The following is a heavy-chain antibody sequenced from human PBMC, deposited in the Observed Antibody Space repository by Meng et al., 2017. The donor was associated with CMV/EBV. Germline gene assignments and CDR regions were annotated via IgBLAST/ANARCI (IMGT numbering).Heavy chain of an antibody. CDR3: ARPTAGYSYGLVIRNNWFDP. CDR2: ITASGGST. Sequence: GGSLRLSCAASEFTFSNYAMSWVRQAPGRGLAWVSAITASGGSTYYADSVKGRFTVSRDNSKNTLYLQMNSLRAEDTAVYYCARPTAGYSYGLVIRNNWFDPWGQGTLVTVSS. V-gene: IGHV3-23*01. D-gene: IGHD5-18*01. J-gene: IGHJ5*02. CDR1: EFTFSNYA.